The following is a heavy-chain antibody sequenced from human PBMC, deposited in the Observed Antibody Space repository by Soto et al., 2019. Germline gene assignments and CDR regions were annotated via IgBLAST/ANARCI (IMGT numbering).Heavy chain of an antibody. D-gene: IGHD2-15*01. J-gene: IGHJ4*02. CDR3: ARRPHCSGGICYYGLDN. V-gene: IGHV1-8*01. CDR2: MNPDSGHA. CDR1: GYTFTNSD. Sequence: ASVKLSFKASGYTFTNSDINWLRQAPGQGLEWMGWMNPDSGHAAYAQKFQGRVTLTTSTSTSTVYMEMRSLGSEDTAVYYCARRPHCSGGICYYGLDNWGQGTLVTVSS.